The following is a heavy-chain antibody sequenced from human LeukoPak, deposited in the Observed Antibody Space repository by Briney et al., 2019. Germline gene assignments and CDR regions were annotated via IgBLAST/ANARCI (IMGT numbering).Heavy chain of an antibody. V-gene: IGHV3-43D*03. CDR2: ISWDGGST. Sequence: GGSLRLSCAASGFTFDDYAMHWVRQAPGKGLEWVSLISWDGGSTYYADSVKGRFTISRDNSKNSLYLQMNSLRAEDTALYYCAKDGSGTYYYYMDVWGKGTTVTVSS. D-gene: IGHD2-15*01. CDR1: GFTFDDYA. CDR3: AKDGSGTYYYYMDV. J-gene: IGHJ6*03.